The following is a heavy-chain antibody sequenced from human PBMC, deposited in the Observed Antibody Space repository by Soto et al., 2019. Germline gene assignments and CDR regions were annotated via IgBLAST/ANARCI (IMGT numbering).Heavy chain of an antibody. V-gene: IGHV4-30-2*01. J-gene: IGHJ3*01. CDR3: ASLNFDILTGYHAFDL. Sequence: SDTLSLTCAVSGGSISSGGYSWSWIRQPPGKGLEWIGYIYHSGSTYYNPSLKSRVTISVDRSKNQFSLKLSSVTAADTAIYYCASLNFDILTGYHAFDLWGQGTMVTVSS. D-gene: IGHD3-9*01. CDR1: GGSISSGGYS. CDR2: IYHSGST.